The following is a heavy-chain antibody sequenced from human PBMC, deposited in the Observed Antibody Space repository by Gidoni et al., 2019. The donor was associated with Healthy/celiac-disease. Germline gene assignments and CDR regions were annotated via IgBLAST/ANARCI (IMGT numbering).Heavy chain of an antibody. J-gene: IGHJ4*02. D-gene: IGHD6-13*01. CDR3: AREDSSSWYAYFDY. CDR2: IYHSGST. Sequence: QVQLQESGPGLVKPSETLSLTCAVSGYSISSGYYWGWIRQPPGKGLEWIGSIYHSGSTYYNPSLKSRVTISVDTSKNQFSLKLSSVTAADTAVYYCAREDSSSWYAYFDYWGQGTLVTVSS. CDR1: GYSISSGYY. V-gene: IGHV4-38-2*02.